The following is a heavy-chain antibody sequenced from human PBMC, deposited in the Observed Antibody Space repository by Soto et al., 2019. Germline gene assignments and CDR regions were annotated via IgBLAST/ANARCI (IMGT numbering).Heavy chain of an antibody. CDR3: AHRHYGDYVDY. CDR2: IYWDDDK. D-gene: IGHD4-17*01. CDR1: GFSLSTSGVG. V-gene: IGHV2-5*02. J-gene: IGHJ4*02. Sequence: QITLKESGPTLVKPTQTLTLTCTFSGFSLSTSGVGVGWIRQPPGKALEWLALIYWDDDKRYSPSLKSRLTITKVTSKNQVVLTMTNMDPVDTATYYCAHRHYGDYVDYWGQGTLVTVSS.